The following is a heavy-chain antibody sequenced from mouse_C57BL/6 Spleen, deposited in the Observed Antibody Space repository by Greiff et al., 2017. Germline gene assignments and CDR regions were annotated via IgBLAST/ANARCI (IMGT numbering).Heavy chain of an antibody. D-gene: IGHD2-3*01. Sequence: QVQLQQPGAELVKPGASVKLSCKASGYTFTSYWMQWVKQRPGQGLEWIGEIDPSDSYPNYNQKFKGKATLTVDTSSSTAYMQLSSLTSEDSAVYYCARRYDGYYGYAMDYWGQGNSVTVSS. CDR2: IDPSDSYP. CDR3: ARRYDGYYGYAMDY. V-gene: IGHV1-50*01. CDR1: GYTFTSYW. J-gene: IGHJ4*01.